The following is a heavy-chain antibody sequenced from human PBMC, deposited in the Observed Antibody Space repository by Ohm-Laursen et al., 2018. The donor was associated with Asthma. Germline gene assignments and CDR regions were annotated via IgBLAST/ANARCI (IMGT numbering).Heavy chain of an antibody. CDR3: ARVSHAGPTDY. CDR1: GGSISSGGYS. J-gene: IGHJ4*02. V-gene: IGHV4-30-2*01. Sequence: TLSLTCAVSGGSISSGGYSWSWIRQPPGKGLEWIGYIYHSGSTYYNPSLKSQVTISVDRSKNQFSLKLSSVTAADTAVYYCARVSHAGPTDYWGQGTLVTVSS. CDR2: IYHSGST.